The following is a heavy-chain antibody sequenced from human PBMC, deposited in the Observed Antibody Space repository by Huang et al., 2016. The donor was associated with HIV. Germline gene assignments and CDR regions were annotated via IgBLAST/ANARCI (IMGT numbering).Heavy chain of an antibody. CDR2: INTNTGNP. Sequence: QVQLVQSGSELKNPGASVKISCKASGYTFTRFDLNWVRQSPGQGLEWMGWINTNTGNPTYAQGFTGRFVLSLDTAVSTAYLQINNLKADDTAVYYCAIIYYDDNDNANYLDYWGQGTLVTVSS. CDR3: AIIYYDDNDNANYLDY. D-gene: IGHD3-22*01. CDR1: GYTFTRFD. V-gene: IGHV7-4-1*02. J-gene: IGHJ4*02.